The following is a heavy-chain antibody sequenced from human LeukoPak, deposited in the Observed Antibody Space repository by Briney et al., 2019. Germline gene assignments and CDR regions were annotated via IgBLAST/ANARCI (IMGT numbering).Heavy chain of an antibody. CDR2: INPSGGST. Sequence: ASVKISYKASGYFFTSYYMHWVRQAPGQGLEWMGIINPSGGSTSYTQKFQGRVTMTRDTSATTVYMELSSLRSQDTAVYYCARHKEVGDYYYFDYWGQGTLVTVSS. V-gene: IGHV1-46*01. CDR1: GYFFTSYY. J-gene: IGHJ4*02. CDR3: ARHKEVGDYYYFDY. D-gene: IGHD2/OR15-2a*01.